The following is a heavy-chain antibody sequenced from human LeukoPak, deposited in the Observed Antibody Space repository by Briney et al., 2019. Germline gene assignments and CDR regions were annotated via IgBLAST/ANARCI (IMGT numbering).Heavy chain of an antibody. V-gene: IGHV3-21*01. D-gene: IGHD5-18*01. CDR1: GVTFSSYC. Sequence: SGGSLRLSCAASGVTFSSYCMNWVRQAPGKGLEWVSSISSGSSYIYYADSVKGRFTISRDNAKNSLYLQMNSLRAEDTAVYYCASGGDTAMANFDYWGQGTLVTVSS. CDR2: ISSGSSYI. J-gene: IGHJ4*02. CDR3: ASGGDTAMANFDY.